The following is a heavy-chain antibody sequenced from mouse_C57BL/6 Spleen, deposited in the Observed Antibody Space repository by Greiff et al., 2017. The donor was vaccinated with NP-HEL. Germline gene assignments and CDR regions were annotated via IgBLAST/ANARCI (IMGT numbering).Heavy chain of an antibody. CDR3: ARSEPERFAY. V-gene: IGHV1-26*01. J-gene: IGHJ3*01. Sequence: EVQLQQSGPELVKPGASVKISCKASGYTFTDYYMNWVKQSHGKSLEWIGDINPNNGGTSYNQKFKGKATLTVDKSSSTAYMGLRSLTSEDSAVYYCARSEPERFAYWGQGTLVTVSA. CDR1: GYTFTDYY. CDR2: INPNNGGT.